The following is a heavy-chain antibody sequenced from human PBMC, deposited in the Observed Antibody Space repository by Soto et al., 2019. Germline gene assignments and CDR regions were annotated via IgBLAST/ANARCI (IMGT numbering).Heavy chain of an antibody. CDR2: ITWNSANV. V-gene: IGHV3-9*01. J-gene: IGHJ5*01. CDR3: VKALSTSWPNGIDP. CDR1: GFTFDEYA. Sequence: EVQLVESGGGLVQPGGSLRLSCEASGFTFDEYAMHWVRQAPGKGLEWVAGITWNSANVGYAESVEGGFTISRDNANQSLYLLMDRLRVDDTAFYHCVKALSTSWPNGIDPWGQGILVTVSS. D-gene: IGHD2-2*01.